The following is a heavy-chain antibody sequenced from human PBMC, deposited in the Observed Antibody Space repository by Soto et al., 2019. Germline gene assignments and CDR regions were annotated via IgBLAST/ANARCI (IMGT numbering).Heavy chain of an antibody. D-gene: IGHD6-13*01. CDR1: GFTFDDYA. V-gene: IGHV3-9*01. Sequence: VQLVESGGGLVQPGRSLRLSCAASGFTFDDYAMHWVRQVPGKGLEWVSGINWNSGSIGYADSVKGRLAISRDNAKNPMHLQTNSLRAEDTAFYYCVKDESINWYSGHFRHWGQGTLVTVSS. CDR3: VKDESINWYSGHFRH. J-gene: IGHJ1*01. CDR2: INWNSGSI.